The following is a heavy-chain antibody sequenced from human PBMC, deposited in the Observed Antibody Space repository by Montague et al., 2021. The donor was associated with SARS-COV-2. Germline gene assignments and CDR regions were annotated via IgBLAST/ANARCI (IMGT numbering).Heavy chain of an antibody. CDR2: IWYDGSNK. J-gene: IGHJ4*02. Sequence: SLRLSCAASGFSFSSYGMHWVRQAPGKGLEWVAVIWYDGSNKYYADSVKGRFTISRDNSKNTLYLQMNSLRAEDTAVYYCARDPTYGSGSFQSRFFDYWGQGTLVTVSS. V-gene: IGHV3-33*01. D-gene: IGHD3-10*01. CDR1: GFSFSSYG. CDR3: ARDPTYGSGSFQSRFFDY.